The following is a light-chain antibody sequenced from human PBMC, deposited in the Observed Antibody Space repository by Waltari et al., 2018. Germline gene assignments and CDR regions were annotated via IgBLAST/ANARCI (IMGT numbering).Light chain of an antibody. V-gene: IGKV3-11*01. Sequence: EIVLTQSPATLPLSPGERATLSCRASQSVSTSLAWYQQKPGQAPRLLIWDASNRASGIPARFSGSGSGTDFTLTISSLQSEDFAVYYCQQCNNWPYTFGQGTRLEIK. CDR2: DAS. CDR1: QSVSTS. J-gene: IGKJ2*01. CDR3: QQCNNWPYT.